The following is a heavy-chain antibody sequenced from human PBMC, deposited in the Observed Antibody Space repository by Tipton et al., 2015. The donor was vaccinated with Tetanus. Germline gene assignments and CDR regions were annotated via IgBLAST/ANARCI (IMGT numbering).Heavy chain of an antibody. J-gene: IGHJ6*02. CDR1: GYTFTSYD. V-gene: IGHV1-8*01. D-gene: IGHD5-12*01. Sequence: QLVQSGAEVKKPGASVKVSCKASGYTFTSYDINWVRQATGQGLEWMGWMNPNSGNTGYAQKFQGRVTMTRNTSISTAYMELSSLRSEDTAVYYCARSTPYSGYDFDYYYGMDVWGQGTTVTVSS. CDR2: MNPNSGNT. CDR3: ARSTPYSGYDFDYYYGMDV.